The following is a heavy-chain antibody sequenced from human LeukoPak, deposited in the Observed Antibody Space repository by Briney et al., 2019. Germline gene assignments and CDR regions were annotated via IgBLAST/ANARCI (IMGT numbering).Heavy chain of an antibody. CDR2: ISAYNGNT. CDR1: GYTFTSYG. Sequence: ASVKVSCKASGYTFTSYGISWVRQAPGQGLEWMGWISAYNGNTNYAQKLQGRVTMTTDTSTSTAYMELRSLRSDDTAVYYCARGPNPQTYYYDSSGYGYWGQGTLVTVSS. J-gene: IGHJ4*02. D-gene: IGHD3-22*01. V-gene: IGHV1-18*01. CDR3: ARGPNPQTYYYDSSGYGY.